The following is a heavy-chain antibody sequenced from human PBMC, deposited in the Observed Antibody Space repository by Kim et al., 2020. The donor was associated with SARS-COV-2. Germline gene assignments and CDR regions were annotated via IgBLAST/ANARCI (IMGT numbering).Heavy chain of an antibody. J-gene: IGHJ5*02. CDR2: IYSGGST. V-gene: IGHV3-53*01. CDR3: AREFPVRYDFWSGYPGAFDP. Sequence: GGSLRLSCAASGFTVSSNYMSWVRQAPGKGLEWVSVIYSGGSTYYADSVKGRFTISRDNSKNTLYLQMNSLRAEDTAVYYCAREFPVRYDFWSGYPGAFDPWGQGTLVTVSS. D-gene: IGHD3-3*01. CDR1: GFTVSSNY.